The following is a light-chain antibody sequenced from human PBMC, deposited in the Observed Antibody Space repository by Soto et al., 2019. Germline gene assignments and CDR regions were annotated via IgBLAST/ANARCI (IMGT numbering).Light chain of an antibody. CDR1: SSDVGGYNY. CDR2: EVS. J-gene: IGLJ2*01. CDR3: RSYTSRSPRV. V-gene: IGLV2-14*01. Sequence: QSALTQPASVSGSPGQSITISCTGTSSDVGGYNYVSWYQQHPGKAPKLMIYEVSNRPSGVSNRFSGSKSGNTASLTISGLQAGDEADYYCRSYTSRSPRVFGGGTKLTVL.